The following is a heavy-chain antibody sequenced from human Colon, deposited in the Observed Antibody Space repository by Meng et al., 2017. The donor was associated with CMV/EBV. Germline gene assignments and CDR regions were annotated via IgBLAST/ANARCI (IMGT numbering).Heavy chain of an antibody. J-gene: IGHJ4*02. CDR1: GGTFSSYT. Sequence: KVSCKASGGTFSSYTISWVRQAPGQGLEWMGRIIPMLGMARYAQKFQGRVTISADKSTSTAFMDLSSLRSDDTAMYYCATSEEMASAGTFDNWGQGTLVTVSS. CDR2: IIPMLGMA. V-gene: IGHV1-69*02. CDR3: ATSEEMASAGTFDN. D-gene: IGHD5-24*01.